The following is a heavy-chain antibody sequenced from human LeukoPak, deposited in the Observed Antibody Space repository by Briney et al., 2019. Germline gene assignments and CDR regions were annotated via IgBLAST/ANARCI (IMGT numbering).Heavy chain of an antibody. CDR2: ISGDGGST. CDR3: AKDFKYSSSSGSCFDY. J-gene: IGHJ4*02. V-gene: IGHV3-43*02. D-gene: IGHD6-6*01. Sequence: GGSLRLSCAASGFTFDDYAMHWVRQAPGKGLEWVSLISGDGGSTYYADSVKGRFTISRDNSKNSLYLQMNSLRTEDTALYYCAKDFKYSSSSGSCFDYWGQGTLSPSPQ. CDR1: GFTFDDYA.